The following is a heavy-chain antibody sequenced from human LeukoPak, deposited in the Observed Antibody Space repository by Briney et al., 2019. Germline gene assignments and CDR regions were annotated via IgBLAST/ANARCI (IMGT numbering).Heavy chain of an antibody. D-gene: IGHD3-3*01. CDR3: ARIKWVFGVVSYYYGMDV. CDR1: GGSFGGYY. J-gene: IGHJ6*02. CDR2: INHSGST. V-gene: IGHV4-34*01. Sequence: SETLSLTCAVCGGSFGGYYWSWIRQPPGKGLEWIGEINHSGSTNYNPSLKSRVTISVDTSKNQFPLKLSSVTAADTAVYYCARIKWVFGVVSYYYGMDVWGQGTTVTVSS.